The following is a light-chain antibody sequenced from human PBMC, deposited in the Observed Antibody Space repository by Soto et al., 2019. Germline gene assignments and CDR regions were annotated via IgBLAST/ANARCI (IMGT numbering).Light chain of an antibody. CDR2: VKNEGSH. J-gene: IGLJ2*01. CDR3: QAWGTGTYVV. CDR1: SGHSTYA. V-gene: IGLV4-69*01. Sequence: QPVLTQSPSASASLGASVRLTCTLSSGHSTYAIAWHQQQPGKGPRYLMTVKNEGSHSKGDGIPDRFSGSSSGAERYLIISSLQSDDEAVYYCQAWGTGTYVVFGGGTKLTVL.